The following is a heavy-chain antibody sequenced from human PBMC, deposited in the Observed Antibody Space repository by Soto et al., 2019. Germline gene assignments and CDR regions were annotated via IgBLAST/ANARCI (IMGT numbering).Heavy chain of an antibody. J-gene: IGHJ3*02. CDR2: IIPIFGTA. CDR1: GGTFSSYA. V-gene: IGHV1-69*13. Sequence: ASVKVSCKASGGTFSSYAISWVRQAPGQGLEWMGGIIPIFGTANYAQKFQGRVTITADESTSTAYMELSSLRSEDTAVYYCARGAHRSGAFDIWGQGTMVTVSS. CDR3: ARGAHRSGAFDI.